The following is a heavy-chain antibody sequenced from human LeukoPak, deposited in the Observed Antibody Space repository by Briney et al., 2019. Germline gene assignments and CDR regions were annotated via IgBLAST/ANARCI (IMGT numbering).Heavy chain of an antibody. CDR1: GGSISSSSYY. V-gene: IGHV4-39*01. D-gene: IGHD3-16*01. Sequence: SETLSLTCTVSGGSISSSSYYWGWIRQPPGKGLEWIGSIYYSGTTYYNPSLKSRVTMSVDTSKNQFSLKLSSVTAADTAVYYCARLGVIFDYWGQGTLVTVSS. CDR3: ARLGVIFDY. CDR2: IYYSGTT. J-gene: IGHJ4*02.